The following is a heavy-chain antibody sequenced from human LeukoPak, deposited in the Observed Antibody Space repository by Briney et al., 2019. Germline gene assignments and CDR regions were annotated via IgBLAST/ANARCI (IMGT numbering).Heavy chain of an antibody. CDR3: ARGLTMVRGVTPRPFDY. D-gene: IGHD3-10*01. V-gene: IGHV1-2*02. CDR2: INPNSGGT. CDR1: GYTXTGYY. Sequence: ASVKVSCKASGYTXTGYYMHWVRQAPGQGLEWMGWINPNSGGTNYAQKFQGRVTMTRDTSISTAYMELSRLRSDDTAVYYCARGLTMVRGVTPRPFDYWGQGTLVTVSS. J-gene: IGHJ4*02.